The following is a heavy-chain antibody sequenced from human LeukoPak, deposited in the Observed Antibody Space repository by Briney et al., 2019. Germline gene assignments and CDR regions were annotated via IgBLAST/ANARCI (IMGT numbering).Heavy chain of an antibody. CDR1: GGSISSGRYY. CDR3: ARRGIAAAAHFGY. J-gene: IGHJ4*02. V-gene: IGHV4-39*01. CDR2: IFYTGSA. D-gene: IGHD6-13*01. Sequence: SETLSLTCTVSGGSISSGRYYWGWIRQPPGKRLEWIGSIFYTGSAHYNPSLESRVTISIDTAKNQFSLKVRSVTAADTAVYFCARRGIAAAAHFGYWGQGSLVTVSS.